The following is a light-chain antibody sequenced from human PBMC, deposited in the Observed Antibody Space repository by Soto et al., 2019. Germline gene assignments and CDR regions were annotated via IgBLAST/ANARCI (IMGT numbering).Light chain of an antibody. CDR1: QSVSNN. CDR2: GAA. J-gene: IGKJ1*01. CDR3: QRQSNWPRP. V-gene: IGKV3-15*01. Sequence: EIVLTQSPVTLSVSTRERATLSCRASQSVSNNLAWYQQKPGHAPSLLIHGAATRGTGIPARFRGSGSGTEFTLTLRSLKSEDFAIYYCQRQSNWPRPFGQGTKVEI.